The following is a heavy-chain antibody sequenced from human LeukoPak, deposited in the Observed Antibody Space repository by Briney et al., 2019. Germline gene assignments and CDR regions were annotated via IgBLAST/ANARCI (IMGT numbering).Heavy chain of an antibody. CDR3: AKEKDYYGSGSYFNWFDP. CDR2: FSGDHGST. CDR1: GFTFSNHA. V-gene: IGHV3-23*01. J-gene: IGHJ5*02. Sequence: GGSLRLSCAVSGFTFSNHAMSWVRQAPGKGLEWVSAFSGDHGSTYYGDSVKGRFTVSRDKSKNTLYLQMNSLRAEDTAVYYCAKEKDYYGSGSYFNWFDPWGQGTLVTVSS. D-gene: IGHD3-10*01.